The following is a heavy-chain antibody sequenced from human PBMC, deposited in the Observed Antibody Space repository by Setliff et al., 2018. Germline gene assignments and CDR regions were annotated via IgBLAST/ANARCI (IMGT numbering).Heavy chain of an antibody. D-gene: IGHD6-13*01. CDR2: ISASGANI. CDR1: GVKFNTLW. CDR3: ASDPSYASSLYYYLEV. Sequence: GGSLRLSCEASGVKFNTLWMNWVRQTPGKGLEWVSYISASGANIQYADSVRGRFTVSRDNARNSLYLQMNSLGGDDAAVYYCASDPSYASSLYYYLEVWGKGTTVTVSS. V-gene: IGHV3-48*01. J-gene: IGHJ6*03.